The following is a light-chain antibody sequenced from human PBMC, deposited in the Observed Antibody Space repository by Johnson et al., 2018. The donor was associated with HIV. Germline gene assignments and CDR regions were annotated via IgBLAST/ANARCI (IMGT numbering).Light chain of an antibody. CDR2: DNN. CDR1: SSNIGNNY. V-gene: IGLV1-51*01. Sequence: QPVLTQPPSVSAAPGQKVTISCSGSSSNIGNNYVSWYQQLQGTAPKLLIYDNNKRPSGIPDRFSGSKSGTSATLGSTGLQTGDEADYYCGTWDSSLSGVFGTGTKVTVL. J-gene: IGLJ1*01. CDR3: GTWDSSLSGV.